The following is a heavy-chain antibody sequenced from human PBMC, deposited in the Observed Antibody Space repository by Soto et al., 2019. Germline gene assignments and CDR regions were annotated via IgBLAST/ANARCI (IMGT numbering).Heavy chain of an antibody. D-gene: IGHD3-16*01. CDR1: GFNFNSHT. J-gene: IGHJ4*02. V-gene: IGHV3-23*01. CDR3: ATMITGASGYFKN. CDR2: ISGSGYST. Sequence: EVQLLEFGGGLLQPGGSLRLSCAGSGFNFNSHTMSWLRQASGKGLEWVATISGSGYSTYYAESVKGRFTISRDNSNRTLHLQMSSPRAEDAALYYCATMITGASGYFKNWGQGTLVTVSS.